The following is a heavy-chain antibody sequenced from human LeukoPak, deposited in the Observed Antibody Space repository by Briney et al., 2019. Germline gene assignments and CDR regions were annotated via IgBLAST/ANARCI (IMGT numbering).Heavy chain of an antibody. CDR3: ARGTEYYFDY. CDR2: INPNSGGT. J-gene: IGHJ4*02. D-gene: IGHD1-1*01. V-gene: IGHV1-2*06. Sequence: GASVKVSCKASGYTFTGYYMHWVRQAPGQGLEWMGRINPNSGGTNYAQKFQGRVTMTRDTSTSTAYMDLTRLRSDDTAVYYCARGTEYYFDYWGQGTLVTVSS. CDR1: GYTFTGYY.